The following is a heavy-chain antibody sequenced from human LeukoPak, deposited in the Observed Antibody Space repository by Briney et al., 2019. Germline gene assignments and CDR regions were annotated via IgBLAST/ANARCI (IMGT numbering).Heavy chain of an antibody. D-gene: IGHD3-10*01. CDR2: ISYDGSNK. V-gene: IGHV3-30*01. J-gene: IGHJ4*02. Sequence: GGSLRLSCAASGFTFSSYAMHWVRQAPGKGLKWVAVISYDGSNKYYADSVKGRFTISRDNSKNTLYLQMNSLRAEDTAVYYCARGGAFAVYGSGYYWGEGTLVTVSS. CDR3: ARGGAFAVYGSGYY. CDR1: GFTFSSYA.